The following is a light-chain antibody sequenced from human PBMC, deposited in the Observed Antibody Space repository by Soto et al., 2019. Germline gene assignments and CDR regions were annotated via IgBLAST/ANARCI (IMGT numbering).Light chain of an antibody. CDR1: QSISSW. Sequence: DIQMTQSPSTLSASVGDRVTITCRASQSISSWLAWYQQKPGKAPKLLIYKASSLESGVPSRFSGSGSGTESTLTISSLQPYDFATYYCQQYNSYSRTFGQGNKVEIK. CDR2: KAS. CDR3: QQYNSYSRT. J-gene: IGKJ1*01. V-gene: IGKV1-5*03.